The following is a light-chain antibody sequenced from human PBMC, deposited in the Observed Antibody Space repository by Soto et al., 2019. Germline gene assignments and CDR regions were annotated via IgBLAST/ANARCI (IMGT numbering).Light chain of an antibody. Sequence: SYELTQPPSVSVSPGQTASITCSGDKLGDKYASWFQQKPGQPPVLVIYQDTKRSSGIPERFSGSNSGNTATLTVSGTQAMDEADYYCQAWDSTTNYVFGTGTKLTVL. J-gene: IGLJ1*01. V-gene: IGLV3-1*01. CDR2: QDT. CDR1: KLGDKY. CDR3: QAWDSTTNYV.